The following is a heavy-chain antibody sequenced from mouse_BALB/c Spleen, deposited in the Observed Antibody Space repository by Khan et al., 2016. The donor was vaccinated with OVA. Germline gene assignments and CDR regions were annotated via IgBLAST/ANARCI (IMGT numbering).Heavy chain of an antibody. D-gene: IGHD1-1*01. V-gene: IGHV3-2*02. J-gene: IGHJ2*01. CDR2: ISYSGVT. CDR3: ARGNYYGYYFDY. Sequence: EVKLQESGPGLVKPSQSLSLTCTVTGYSITSGYTWNWIRQFPGNKLEWMGYISYSGVTSYTPSLKSRISITRDPSKNQFFLQLNSVTTEDTATYYCARGNYYGYYFDYGGQGTTLTVSS. CDR1: GYSITSGYT.